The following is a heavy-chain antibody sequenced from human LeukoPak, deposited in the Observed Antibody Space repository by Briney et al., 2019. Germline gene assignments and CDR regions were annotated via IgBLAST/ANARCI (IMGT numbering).Heavy chain of an antibody. Sequence: TSETLSLTCTVSGGSISSYYWSWIRQPPGKGLEWIGYIYYSGSTNYNPSLKSRVTISVDTSKNQFSLKLSSVTAADTAVYYCARADTNVRLGELSLNYWGQGTLVTVSS. V-gene: IGHV4-59*01. CDR3: ARADTNVRLGELSLNY. CDR2: IYYSGST. D-gene: IGHD3-16*02. CDR1: GGSISSYY. J-gene: IGHJ4*02.